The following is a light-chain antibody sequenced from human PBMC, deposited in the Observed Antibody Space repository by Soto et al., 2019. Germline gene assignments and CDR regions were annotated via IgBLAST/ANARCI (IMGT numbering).Light chain of an antibody. V-gene: IGKV1-9*01. CDR3: QQLYSSPLT. Sequence: DIHLTQSPSFLSASVGDRVTITCRASQVFSNYLAWYQQKPGKAPHLLIYDASTLQSGVPSRFSGSGSGTEFTLTISSLQPEDFATYYCQQLYSSPLTLGGGTKVEIK. CDR1: QVFSNY. J-gene: IGKJ4*01. CDR2: DAS.